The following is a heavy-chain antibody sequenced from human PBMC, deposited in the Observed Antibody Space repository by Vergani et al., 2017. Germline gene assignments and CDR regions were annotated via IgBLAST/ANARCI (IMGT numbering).Heavy chain of an antibody. CDR1: GYPFTSYF. CDR2: INPSGGST. J-gene: IGHJ4*02. CDR3: ARDQGGYNPGYYFDY. D-gene: IGHD5-24*01. Sequence: QVQLVQSGAEVKKPGASVKVSCKASGYPFTSYFMHWVRQAPGQGLEWMGIINPSGGSTSYAQKFQGRVTMTRDTSTSTVYMELSSLRSEDTAVYYCARDQGGYNPGYYFDYWGQGTLVTVSS. V-gene: IGHV1-46*03.